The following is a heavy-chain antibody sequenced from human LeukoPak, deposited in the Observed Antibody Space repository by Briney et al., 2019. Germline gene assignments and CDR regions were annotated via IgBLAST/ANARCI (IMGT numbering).Heavy chain of an antibody. CDR1: GFTFSSYW. D-gene: IGHD6-13*01. V-gene: IGHV3-7*01. J-gene: IGHJ4*02. CDR2: IKKDGSEK. Sequence: GGSLRLSCAASGFTFSSYWMSWVRQAPGKGLEWVANIKKDGSEKYYVDSVKGRFTISRDNAKNSLYLQMNSLRAEDTAVYYCARDGDNSGYDQAGSSWYAGFDYWGQGTLVTVSS. CDR3: ARDGDNSGYDQAGSSWYAGFDY.